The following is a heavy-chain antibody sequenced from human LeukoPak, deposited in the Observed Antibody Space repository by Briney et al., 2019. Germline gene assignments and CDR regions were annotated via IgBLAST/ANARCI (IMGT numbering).Heavy chain of an antibody. V-gene: IGHV3-53*01. CDR2: IHPGDNT. Sequence: GGSLRLSCAASGFTVNNNYMNWVRQAPGKGLEWVSGIHPGDNTYYADSVKGRFTITRDNSKNTLYLQMNSLRAEDTAVYYCTRGASYYDYWGQGTLVTVSS. D-gene: IGHD3-10*01. J-gene: IGHJ4*02. CDR1: GFTVNNNY. CDR3: TRGASYYDY.